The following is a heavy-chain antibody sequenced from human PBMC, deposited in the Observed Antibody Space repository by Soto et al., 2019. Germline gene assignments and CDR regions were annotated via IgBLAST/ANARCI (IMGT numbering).Heavy chain of an antibody. V-gene: IGHV3-74*01. J-gene: IGHJ6*04. CDR1: GFTFSGRS. CDR2: IDNAGTDS. CDR3: ARGWFGPDV. Sequence: EVQLVESGGGLVQPGGSLRLSCAASGFTFSGRSMHWVRQAPGKGLVWVSGIDNAGTDSTYADSVKGRFTSSRDNAKNTLYLQMNRLRVEDTAVYYCARGWFGPDVWDKGTTVTVSS. D-gene: IGHD3-10*01.